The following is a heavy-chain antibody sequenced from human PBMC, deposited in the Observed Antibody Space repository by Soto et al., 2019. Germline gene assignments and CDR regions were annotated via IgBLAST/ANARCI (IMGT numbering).Heavy chain of an antibody. J-gene: IGHJ6*02. D-gene: IGHD2-15*01. CDR2: INSDGSST. Sequence: EVQLVESGGGLVQRGGSLRVSCAASGFTFSSFWMHWVRQAPGMGLVWVSRINSDGSSTNYADSVKGRFTISRDNAKNTLYLHMNSPRVQDTAVYYCARAGGPCSGGSCTHKYFYVMDVWGLGTTVTVSS. CDR3: ARAGGPCSGGSCTHKYFYVMDV. V-gene: IGHV3-74*01. CDR1: GFTFSSFW.